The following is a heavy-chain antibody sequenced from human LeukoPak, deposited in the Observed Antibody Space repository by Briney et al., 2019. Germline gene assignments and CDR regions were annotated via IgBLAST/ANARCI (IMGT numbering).Heavy chain of an antibody. CDR1: GGTFSSYA. CDR2: IIPIFGTA. V-gene: IGHV1-69*05. J-gene: IGHJ6*04. D-gene: IGHD3-3*01. CDR3: ARGGGFDFWSALDV. Sequence: VASVKVSCKASGGTFSSYAISWVRQAPGGGLEWMGGIIPIFGTANYAQKFQGRVTITTDESTSTAYMELSSLRSEDTAVYYCARGGGFDFWSALDVWGKGTTVTVSS.